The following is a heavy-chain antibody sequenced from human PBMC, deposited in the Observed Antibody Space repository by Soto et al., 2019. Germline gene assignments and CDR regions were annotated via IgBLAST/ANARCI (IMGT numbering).Heavy chain of an antibody. CDR1: GFTFSDYW. CDR2: MNPDGSEQ. Sequence: EVHLVESGGGLVQPGGSLRLSCAASGFTFSDYWMTWVRQAPGRGLEGVANMNPDGSEQYYLDSVKGRFTISRDNAKNSLYLQTNSLRGEDTAVYYCTRDLNHDCGPWGQGTQVIVSS. V-gene: IGHV3-7*04. J-gene: IGHJ5*02. CDR3: TRDLNHDCGP. D-gene: IGHD2-21*01.